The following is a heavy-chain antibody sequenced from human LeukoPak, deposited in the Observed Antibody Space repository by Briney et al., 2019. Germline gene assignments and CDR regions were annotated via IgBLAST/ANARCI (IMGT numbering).Heavy chain of an antibody. D-gene: IGHD2/OR15-2a*01. CDR2: VNPNSGDT. Sequence: ASVKLSCKASGYTFTGYYLHWVRQAPGQGLEWMGWVNPNSGDTDYAQNFQGRVTMTRDTSISTAYLDLSRLRSDDTAVYYCARASFGDPGYMDVWGKGTTVTISS. V-gene: IGHV1-2*02. CDR1: GYTFTGYY. CDR3: ARASFGDPGYMDV. J-gene: IGHJ6*03.